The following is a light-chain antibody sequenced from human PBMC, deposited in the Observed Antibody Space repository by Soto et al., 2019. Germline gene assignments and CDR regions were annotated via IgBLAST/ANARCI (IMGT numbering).Light chain of an antibody. Sequence: EVVLTQSPGTLSLSPGERATLSCRASRTVDGNYLAWYHQKPGQPPRLLIHSASTRAPGIPDRFSASGAGTDFTLTISRLEPEDSAVYYCQQYSASPRTFGPGTNVEIK. CDR1: RTVDGNY. V-gene: IGKV3-20*01. CDR3: QQYSASPRT. J-gene: IGKJ3*01. CDR2: SAS.